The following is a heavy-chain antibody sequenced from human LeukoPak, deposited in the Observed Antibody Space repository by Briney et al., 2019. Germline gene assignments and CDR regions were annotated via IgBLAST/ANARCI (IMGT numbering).Heavy chain of an antibody. D-gene: IGHD3-16*01. V-gene: IGHV1-18*01. J-gene: IGHJ4*02. CDR1: GYTFTSYG. CDR3: ARDTDYDYVWGSPTYDY. Sequence: GASVKVSCKASGYTFTSYGISWVRQAPGHGLEWMGWISAYNGNTNYAQKLQGRVTMTTDTSTSTAYMELRSLRSDDTAVYYCARDTDYDYVWGSPTYDYWGQGTLVTVSS. CDR2: ISAYNGNT.